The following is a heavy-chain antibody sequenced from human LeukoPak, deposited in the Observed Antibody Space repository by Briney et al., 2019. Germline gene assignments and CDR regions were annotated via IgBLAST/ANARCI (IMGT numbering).Heavy chain of an antibody. Sequence: TSETLSLTCTVSGVSISSYYWSWIRQPPGKGLEWIGSIYYSGSTYYNPSLKSRVTISVDTSKNQFSLKLSSVTAADTAVYYCARHPIVVVTAKPGPVDVWGQGTTVTVSS. CDR2: IYYSGST. D-gene: IGHD2-21*02. V-gene: IGHV4-39*07. CDR1: GVSISSYY. CDR3: ARHPIVVVTAKPGPVDV. J-gene: IGHJ6*02.